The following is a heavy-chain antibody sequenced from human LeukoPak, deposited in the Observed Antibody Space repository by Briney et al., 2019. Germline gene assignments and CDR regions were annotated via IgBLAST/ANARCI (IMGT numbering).Heavy chain of an antibody. V-gene: IGHV3-23*01. D-gene: IGHD3-10*01. CDR2: LSGSGGAT. J-gene: IGHJ3*01. Sequence: HPAGSLRLSCAASGFTFSSYAMTWLRQAPGKGLQWVSSLSGSGGATWYAGFVKGRFTIYRDNTKHVVYLQMNGLRAEDTAIYYCAKDRTSYRRSGGYYLGAFDLWGHGTVVSVSS. CDR1: GFTFSSYA. CDR3: AKDRTSYRRSGGYYLGAFDL.